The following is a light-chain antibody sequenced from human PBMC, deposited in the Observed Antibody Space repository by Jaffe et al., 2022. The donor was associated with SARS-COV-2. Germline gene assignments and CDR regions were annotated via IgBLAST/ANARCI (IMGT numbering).Light chain of an antibody. CDR1: QSVTSSY. V-gene: IGKV3-20*01. J-gene: IGKJ1*01. CDR2: GAS. Sequence: EIVLTQSPGTLSLSPGERATLSCRASQSVTSSYLAWYQQKPGQAPRLLIYGASSRASGIPDRFSGSGSGTDFTLTISRLKPEDFAVYYCQQYGSSPPTFGQGTKVEIK. CDR3: QQYGSSPPT.